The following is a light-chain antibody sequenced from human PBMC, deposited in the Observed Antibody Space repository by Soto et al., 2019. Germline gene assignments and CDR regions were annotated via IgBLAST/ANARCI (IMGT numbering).Light chain of an antibody. V-gene: IGKV2-24*01. CDR3: MQATQFPHT. CDR1: QSLLDSDGETY. J-gene: IGKJ2*01. CDR2: KTS. Sequence: EIVMTQTPLSSPVTLGQPASISCRSSQSLLDSDGETYLSWLQQRPGQPPRLLIYKTSSRFSWVPDRFSGSGAGTDFTLKISRVEVEDVGVYYCMQATQFPHTFGQGTKLEI.